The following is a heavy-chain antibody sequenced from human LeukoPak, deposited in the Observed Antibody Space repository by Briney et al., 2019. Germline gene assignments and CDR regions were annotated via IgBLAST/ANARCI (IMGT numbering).Heavy chain of an antibody. Sequence: GASVKVSCKASGYTFTSYDINWVRQASGQGLEWMGWMSPKSANTGYAQKFQGRATITRDTSISTAYMELSSLTSEDTAVYYCARTPPRGLIDYWGQGTLVTVSS. J-gene: IGHJ4*02. CDR1: GYTFTSYD. CDR2: MSPKSANT. CDR3: ARTPPRGLIDY. V-gene: IGHV1-8*03. D-gene: IGHD3-16*01.